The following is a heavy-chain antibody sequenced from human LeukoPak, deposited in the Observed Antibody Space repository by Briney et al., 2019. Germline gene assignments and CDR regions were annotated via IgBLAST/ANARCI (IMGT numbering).Heavy chain of an antibody. CDR2: IYYSGST. CDR3: ARSLYSSSPYYFHY. D-gene: IGHD6-13*01. Sequence: SETLSLTCTVSGGSISSYYWSWIRQPPGKGLEWIGYIYYSGSTTYNPSLKPRVTMSVDTSKNQFSLKLSSVTAADTAVYFCARSLYSSSPYYFHYWGQGTLVTVSS. CDR1: GGSISSYY. J-gene: IGHJ4*02. V-gene: IGHV4-59*08.